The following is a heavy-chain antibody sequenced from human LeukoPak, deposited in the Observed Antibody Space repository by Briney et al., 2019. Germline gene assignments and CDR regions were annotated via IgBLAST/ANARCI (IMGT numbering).Heavy chain of an antibody. J-gene: IGHJ5*02. V-gene: IGHV1-2*02. CDR2: INPNSGGT. CDR3: ARMSDILTGHYPQWFDP. Sequence: GASVKASCKASGYTFTGYYMHWVRQAPGQGLEWMGWINPNSGGTSYAQKFQGRVTMTRDTSVSTAYMELSRLRSDDTAVYYCARMSDILTGHYPQWFDPWGQGTLVTVSS. D-gene: IGHD3-9*01. CDR1: GYTFTGYY.